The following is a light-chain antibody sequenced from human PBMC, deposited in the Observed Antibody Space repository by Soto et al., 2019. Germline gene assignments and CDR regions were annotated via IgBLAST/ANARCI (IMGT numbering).Light chain of an antibody. V-gene: IGKV3-15*01. CDR3: QQYNDWPPNYT. Sequence: EIVMTQSPATLSVSPGERATLSCRASQSVSSNLAWYQQKPGQAPRLLIYGTSTMATGIPARFSGSGSGTEFTLTISSLQSEDFAVYYCQQYNDWPPNYTFGQGTKLEIK. CDR2: GTS. CDR1: QSVSSN. J-gene: IGKJ2*01.